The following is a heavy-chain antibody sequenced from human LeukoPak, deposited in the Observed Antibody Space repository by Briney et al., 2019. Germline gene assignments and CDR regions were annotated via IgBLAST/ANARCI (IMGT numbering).Heavy chain of an antibody. V-gene: IGHV3-9*01. CDR1: GFTFDKYA. CDR2: ISWNSGYI. Sequence: GGSLRLSCAASGFTFDKYAMHWVRQAPGKGLEWLSIISWNSGYIGYADSVKGRFTISRYNAKKSLDLQMNSLRAEDTAFYYCAKVRGPDSSGYFFDYWGQGTLVTVSS. D-gene: IGHD3-22*01. J-gene: IGHJ4*02. CDR3: AKVRGPDSSGYFFDY.